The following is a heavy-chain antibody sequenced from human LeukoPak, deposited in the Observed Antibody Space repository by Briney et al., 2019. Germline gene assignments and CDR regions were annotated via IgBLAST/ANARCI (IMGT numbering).Heavy chain of an antibody. CDR2: ISASDGTT. V-gene: IGHV1-18*01. J-gene: IGHJ4*02. D-gene: IGHD4-17*01. Sequence: VASVKVSCKASSYSFSIYGITWARQAPGQGLEYLGWISASDGTTNYAQKVQDRVTMTTDTSTSTAYLELRSLRSEDTAVYYCARCGAAVTTHFSHWGQGTLVTVSS. CDR1: SYSFSIYG. CDR3: ARCGAAVTTHFSH.